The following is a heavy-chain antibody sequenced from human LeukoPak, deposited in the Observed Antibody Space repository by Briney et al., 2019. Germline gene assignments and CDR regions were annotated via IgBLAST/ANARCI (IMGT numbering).Heavy chain of an antibody. D-gene: IGHD1-7*01. J-gene: IGHJ5*02. CDR1: GYTFTSYG. Sequence: ASVKVSCKASGYTFTSYGISWVRQAPGQGLEWMGWVSAYNGNTNYAQKLQGRVTMTTDTSTSTAYMELRSLRSDDTAVYYCARYNWNYGWFDPWGQGTLVTVSS. CDR2: VSAYNGNT. V-gene: IGHV1-18*01. CDR3: ARYNWNYGWFDP.